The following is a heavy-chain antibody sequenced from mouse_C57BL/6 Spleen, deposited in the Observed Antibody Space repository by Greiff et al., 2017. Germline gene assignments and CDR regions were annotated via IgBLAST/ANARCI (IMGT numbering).Heavy chain of an antibody. CDR3: ARWWLPYAMDY. V-gene: IGHV1-50*01. CDR1: GYTFTSYW. Sequence: QVHVKQPGAELVKPGASVKLSCKASGYTFTSYWMQWVKQRPGQGLEWIGEIDPSDSYPNYNQKFKGKATLTVDTSSSTAYMQLSSLTSEDSAVYYCARWWLPYAMDYWGQGTSVTVSS. J-gene: IGHJ4*01. D-gene: IGHD1-1*02. CDR2: IDPSDSYP.